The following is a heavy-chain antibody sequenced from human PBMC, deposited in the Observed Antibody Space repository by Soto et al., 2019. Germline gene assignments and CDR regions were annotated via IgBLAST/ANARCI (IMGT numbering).Heavy chain of an antibody. V-gene: IGHV1-8*01. J-gene: IGHJ3*02. D-gene: IGHD2-2*01. CDR1: GDTFTSYD. Sequence: QVQLVQSGAEVKKPGASVKVSRKASGDTFTSYDINWVRQATGQGLEWMGWMNPNSGHTGYTQKFQGRVTMTRSTSISTAYMELSSLTSEDTAVYYCANGGSTSAFDIWGQGTMVTVSS. CDR3: ANGGSTSAFDI. CDR2: MNPNSGHT.